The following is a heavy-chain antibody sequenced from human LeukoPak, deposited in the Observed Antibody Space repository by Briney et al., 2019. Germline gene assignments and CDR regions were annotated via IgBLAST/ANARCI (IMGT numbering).Heavy chain of an antibody. CDR2: ISAYNGNT. CDR3: ARRSSAAVDY. D-gene: IGHD6-13*01. V-gene: IGHV1-18*01. J-gene: IGHJ4*02. Sequence: GASVKVSCKASGGTFSSYAISWVRQAPGQGLEWMGWISAYNGNTNYAQKLQGRVTMTTDTSTSTAYMELRSLRSDDTAVYYCARRSSAAVDYWGQGTLVTVSS. CDR1: GGTFSSYA.